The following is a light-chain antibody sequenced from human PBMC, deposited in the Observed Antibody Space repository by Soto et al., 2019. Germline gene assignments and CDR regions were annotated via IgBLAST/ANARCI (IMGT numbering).Light chain of an antibody. Sequence: DIQLTQSPSSLSASVGDRVTFTCQASQDITTYLNWYQQKPGKAPKLLIFDASSLKTGVPSRFSGSGSGTHFTFVISSLQPEDVAVYYCRQFDNFPITFGQGTRLEI. V-gene: IGKV1-33*01. J-gene: IGKJ5*01. CDR3: RQFDNFPIT. CDR2: DAS. CDR1: QDITTY.